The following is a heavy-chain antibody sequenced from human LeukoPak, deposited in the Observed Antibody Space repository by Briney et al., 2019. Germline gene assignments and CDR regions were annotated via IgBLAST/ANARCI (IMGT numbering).Heavy chain of an antibody. V-gene: IGHV3-11*05. Sequence: GGSLTLSCAASGFIFSDYYMSWIRQAPGKGLEWLSYISSSSIYTSYADSVKGRFTISRDKAKNSLYLRLNSLRAEGTAVYYCARGSPPDYWGQGTLVTVSS. CDR3: ARGSPPDY. J-gene: IGHJ4*02. CDR2: ISSSSIYT. D-gene: IGHD2-15*01. CDR1: GFIFSDYY.